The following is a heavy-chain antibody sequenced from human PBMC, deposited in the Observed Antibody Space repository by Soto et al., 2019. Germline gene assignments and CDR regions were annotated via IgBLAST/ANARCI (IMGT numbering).Heavy chain of an antibody. CDR3: AKDGGSVCSGGTCYFQAPDY. V-gene: IGHV3-23*01. CDR1: GFIGSSYY. D-gene: IGHD2-15*01. J-gene: IGHJ4*02. Sequence: PGGSLRLSCAGSGFIGSSYYMSWVRQAPGKGLEWVSGIDGSGRNTYYADSVKGRFAISRDNSKNTLSVQMDSLRVEDTALYYCAKDGGSVCSGGTCYFQAPDYWGQGTLVTVSS. CDR2: IDGSGRNT.